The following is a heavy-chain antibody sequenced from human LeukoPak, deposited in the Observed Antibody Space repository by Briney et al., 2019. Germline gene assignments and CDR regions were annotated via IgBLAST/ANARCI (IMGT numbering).Heavy chain of an antibody. CDR3: AMALDY. CDR1: GFTLNNYA. V-gene: IGHV3-23*01. CDR2: ISASGADT. Sequence: GGSLRLSCAASGFTLNNYATSWVRQAPGKGLEWVSAISASGADTYYADSVKGRFTISRDASKNTLYLQMNSLRDEDTAVYYCAMALDYWGQGTLVTVSS. J-gene: IGHJ4*02.